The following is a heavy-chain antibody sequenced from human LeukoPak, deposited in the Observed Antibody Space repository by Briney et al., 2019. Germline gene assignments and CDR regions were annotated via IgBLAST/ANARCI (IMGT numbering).Heavy chain of an antibody. CDR2: ISYDGSNK. J-gene: IGHJ4*02. Sequence: GRSLRLSCAASGFTFSSYGMHWVRQAPGKGLEWVAVISYDGSNKYYADSVKGRFTISRDNSKNTLYLQMNSLRAEDTAVYYCATALSPLAPMDYWGQGTLVTVSS. V-gene: IGHV3-30*03. CDR3: ATALSPLAPMDY. D-gene: IGHD1-1*01. CDR1: GFTFSSYG.